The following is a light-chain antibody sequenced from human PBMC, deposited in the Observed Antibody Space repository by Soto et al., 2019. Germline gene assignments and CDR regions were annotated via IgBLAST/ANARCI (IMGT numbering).Light chain of an antibody. CDR3: QQYNNWLST. V-gene: IGKV3-15*01. CDR2: GAS. J-gene: IGKJ5*01. Sequence: EIVMTQSPATLSVSPGERATLSCRASQSVSSNLAWYQQKPGQAPRLLIYGASTRATGIPARFSGSGSGTEFTLTISRLQSEDFAVYYCQQYNNWLSTFGQGTRLEIK. CDR1: QSVSSN.